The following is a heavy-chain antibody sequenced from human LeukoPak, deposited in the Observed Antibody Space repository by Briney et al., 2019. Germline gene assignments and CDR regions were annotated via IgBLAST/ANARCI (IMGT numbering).Heavy chain of an antibody. D-gene: IGHD3-3*01. CDR2: ISGSGGST. Sequence: GGSLRLSCAASGFTFSSYAMSWVRQAPGKGLEWVSAISGSGGSTYYADSVKGRFTISRDNSKNTLYLQMNSLRAEDTAVYYCAKGRSQTKYYDFWSGYYTDYYYGMDVWGQGTTVTVSS. CDR1: GFTFSSYA. V-gene: IGHV3-23*01. J-gene: IGHJ6*02. CDR3: AKGRSQTKYYDFWSGYYTDYYYGMDV.